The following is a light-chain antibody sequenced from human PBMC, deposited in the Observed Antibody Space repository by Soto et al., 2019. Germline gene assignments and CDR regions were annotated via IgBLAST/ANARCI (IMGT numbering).Light chain of an antibody. Sequence: NQSTNTLTESPEDGATLYCSASQGIGDTLAWYQHKAGQTPRLLIYDTSTRATGVPAGFSLSMPGTQLSRSLSTRLQPDDFATYYRQHYNTSSTFGEGTKVDIK. CDR3: QHYNTSST. CDR1: QGIGDT. CDR2: DTS. V-gene: IGKV3-15*01. J-gene: IGKJ1*01.